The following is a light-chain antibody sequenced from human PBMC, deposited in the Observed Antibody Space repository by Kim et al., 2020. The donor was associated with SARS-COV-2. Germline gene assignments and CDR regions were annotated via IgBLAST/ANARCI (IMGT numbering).Light chain of an antibody. CDR3: QQYYSSPFT. J-gene: IGKJ3*01. CDR2: WAS. V-gene: IGKV4-1*01. Sequence: DIVMTQSPESLAVSLGERATINCKSSQSVLYSSNNDNYLAWYQQKPGQPPKLLIYWASTRESGVPDRFSGSGSGTDFTLTISSLQAEDVAVYYCQQYYSSPFTFGPGTKVDIK. CDR1: QSVLYSSNNDNY.